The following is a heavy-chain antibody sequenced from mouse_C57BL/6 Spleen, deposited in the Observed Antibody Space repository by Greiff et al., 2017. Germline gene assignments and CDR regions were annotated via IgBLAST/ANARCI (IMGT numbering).Heavy chain of an antibody. CDR3: ARLENFSWFAY. J-gene: IGHJ3*01. V-gene: IGHV5-6*01. Sequence: EVKLMESGGDLVKPGGSLKLSCAASGFTFSSYGMSWVRQTPDKRLAWVATISSGGSYTYYPDSVKGRFTISRDNAKNTLYLQMSSLKSEDTAMYYCARLENFSWFAYWGQGTLVTVSA. CDR2: ISSGGSYT. CDR1: GFTFSSYG.